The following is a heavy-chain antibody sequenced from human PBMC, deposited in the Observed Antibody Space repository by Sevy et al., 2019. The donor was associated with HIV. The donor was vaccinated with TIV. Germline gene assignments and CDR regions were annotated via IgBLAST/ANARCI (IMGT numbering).Heavy chain of an antibody. V-gene: IGHV1-69*13. J-gene: IGHJ5*02. CDR2: IIPIFGTA. Sequence: ASVKVSCKASGGTFSSYAISWVRQAPGQGLEWMGGIIPIFGTANYAQKFQGRVTITADESTSTAYMELSSLRSEDTAVYYCARATPPDQLLVYCSGGSCPWFDPWGQGTLVTVSS. CDR3: ARATPPDQLLVYCSGGSCPWFDP. CDR1: GGTFSSYA. D-gene: IGHD2-15*01.